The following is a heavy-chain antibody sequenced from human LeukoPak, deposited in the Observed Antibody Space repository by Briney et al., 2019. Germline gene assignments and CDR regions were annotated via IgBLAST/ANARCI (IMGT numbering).Heavy chain of an antibody. Sequence: PGGSLRLSCAASGFTFSSYAMHWVRQAPGKGLEWVAVISYDGSNKYYADSVKGRFTISRDNAKNSLYLQMNSLRAEDTALYYCARDSQLNLGGNWFDPWGQGTLVTVSS. CDR1: GFTFSSYA. J-gene: IGHJ5*02. D-gene: IGHD2-2*01. V-gene: IGHV3-30*04. CDR3: ARDSQLNLGGNWFDP. CDR2: ISYDGSNK.